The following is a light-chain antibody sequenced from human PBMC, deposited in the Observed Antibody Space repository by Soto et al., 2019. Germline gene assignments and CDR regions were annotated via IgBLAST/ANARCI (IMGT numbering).Light chain of an antibody. CDR3: QSYDSNLVL. Sequence: QSVLTQPPSVSGAPGQRVTISCTGSSSNIGTGYDVHWYQQVPGTAPKLLIYGNTNRPSGVPDRFSGSQSGTSASLAISGLQPEEEAVYYCQSYDSNLVLFGGGPKVTVL. J-gene: IGLJ2*01. CDR1: SSNIGTGYD. V-gene: IGLV1-40*01. CDR2: GNT.